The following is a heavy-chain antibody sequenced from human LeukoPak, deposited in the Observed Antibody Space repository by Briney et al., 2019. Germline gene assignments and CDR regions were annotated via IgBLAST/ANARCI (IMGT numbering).Heavy chain of an antibody. Sequence: AGSLRLSYAASGFTFSSYWMSWVRQAPGKGLEWVANIKQDGSEKYYVDSVKGRFTISRDNAKNSLYLQMNSLRAEDTAVYYCARENPLGAGDFDYWGQGTLVTVSS. CDR3: ARENPLGAGDFDY. CDR2: IKQDGSEK. J-gene: IGHJ4*02. D-gene: IGHD3-10*01. CDR1: GFTFSSYW. V-gene: IGHV3-7*01.